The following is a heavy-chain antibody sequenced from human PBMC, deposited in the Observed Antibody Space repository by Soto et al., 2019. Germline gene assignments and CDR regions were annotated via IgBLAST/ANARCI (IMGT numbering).Heavy chain of an antibody. D-gene: IGHD3-10*01. CDR1: GGSISSGGYY. Sequence: PSETLSLTCTVSGGSISSGGYYCSWIHQHPGKGLEWLGYIYYSGSTYYNPSLKSRVTISVDTSKNQFSLKLSSVTAADTAVYYCAIVGSGTSEFYTDVWGKGTTVTVSS. CDR3: AIVGSGTSEFYTDV. CDR2: IYYSGST. J-gene: IGHJ6*03. V-gene: IGHV4-31*03.